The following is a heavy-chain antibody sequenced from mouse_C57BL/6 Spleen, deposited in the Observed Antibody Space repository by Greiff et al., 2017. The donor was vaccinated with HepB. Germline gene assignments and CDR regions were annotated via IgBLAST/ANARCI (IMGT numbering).Heavy chain of an antibody. Sequence: QVQLQQPGPELVKPGASVKISCKASGYAFSSSWMNWVKQRPGKGLEWIGRIYPGDGDTNYNGKFKGKATLTADKSSSTAYMQLSSLTSEDSAVYVCARKGGYYVDYAMDYWGQGTSVTVSS. CDR2: IYPGDGDT. V-gene: IGHV1-82*01. J-gene: IGHJ4*01. CDR1: GYAFSSSW. D-gene: IGHD2-3*01. CDR3: ARKGGYYVDYAMDY.